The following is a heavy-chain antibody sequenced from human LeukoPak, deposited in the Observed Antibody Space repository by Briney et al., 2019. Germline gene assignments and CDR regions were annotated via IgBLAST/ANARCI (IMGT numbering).Heavy chain of an antibody. D-gene: IGHD6-6*01. CDR1: GGSISSYY. CDR2: IYTSGST. V-gene: IGHV4-4*07. Sequence: SETLSLTCTVSGGSISSYYWSWIRQPAGKGLEWIGRIYTSGSTNYNPSLKSRVTMSVDTSKNQFPLKLSSVTAADTAVYYCARGRPDYDAFDIWGQGTMVTVSS. CDR3: ARGRPDYDAFDI. J-gene: IGHJ3*02.